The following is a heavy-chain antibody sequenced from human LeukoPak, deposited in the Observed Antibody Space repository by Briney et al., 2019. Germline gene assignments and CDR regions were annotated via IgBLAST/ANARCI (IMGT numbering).Heavy chain of an antibody. CDR3: ARVVPAAIDAFDI. CDR1: GGSISSYY. CDR2: IYDRGST. D-gene: IGHD2-2*02. Sequence: SETVSLTCTVSGGSISSYYWSWIRQPPGKGLEWIGYIYDRGSTNYNPSLKSRVTISVDTSKNQFSLKLSSVTAADTAVYYCARVVPAAIDAFDIWGQGTMVTVSS. V-gene: IGHV4-59*01. J-gene: IGHJ3*02.